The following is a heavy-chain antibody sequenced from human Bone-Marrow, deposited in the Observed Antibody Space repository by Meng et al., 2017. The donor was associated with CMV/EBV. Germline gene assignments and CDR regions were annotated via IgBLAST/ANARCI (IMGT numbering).Heavy chain of an antibody. D-gene: IGHD3-10*01. J-gene: IGHJ6*02. Sequence: GESLKISCAASGSTFSSYSMNWVRQAPGKGLEWVSSISSSSSYIYYADSVKGRFTISRDNAKNSLYLQMNSLRAEDTAVYYCARIILTTMVRGVPSRPYYYYGMDVWSQGTTVTVSS. CDR2: ISSSSSYI. CDR3: ARIILTTMVRGVPSRPYYYYGMDV. CDR1: GSTFSSYS. V-gene: IGHV3-21*01.